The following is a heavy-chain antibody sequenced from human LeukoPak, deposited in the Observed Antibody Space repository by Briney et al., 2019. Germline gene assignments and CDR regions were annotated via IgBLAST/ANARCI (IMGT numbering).Heavy chain of an antibody. CDR2: INPSGGST. V-gene: IGHV1-46*01. J-gene: IGHJ4*02. CDR1: GYTFTSYY. D-gene: IGHD2-2*02. Sequence: ASVKVSCKASGYTFTSYYMHWVRQAPGQGLEWMGIINPSGGSTSYAQKFQGRVTMTRDTSTSTAYMELRSLRSDDTAVYYCARETRLSIVVVPAAIATFDYWGQGTLVTVSS. CDR3: ARETRLSIVVVPAAIATFDY.